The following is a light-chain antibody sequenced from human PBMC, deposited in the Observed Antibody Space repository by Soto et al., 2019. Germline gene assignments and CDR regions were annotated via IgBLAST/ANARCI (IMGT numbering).Light chain of an antibody. J-gene: IGKJ4*01. Sequence: EIVMTQSPATLSVSPGERATLSCRASQSVSSNLAWYQQKPGQAPRLLIYGASTRATGIPARFSGSESGTEFTLTISSLQSEDFAVYYCLQYNKWPLPFGGGTQVEI. CDR1: QSVSSN. V-gene: IGKV3-15*01. CDR2: GAS. CDR3: LQYNKWPLP.